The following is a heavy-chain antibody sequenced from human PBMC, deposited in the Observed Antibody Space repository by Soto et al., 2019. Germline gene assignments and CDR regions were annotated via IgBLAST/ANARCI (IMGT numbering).Heavy chain of an antibody. CDR1: GVAFSSYS. Sequence: PGGSLRLSCAASGVAFSSYSMNWVRQAPGKGLEWVSFIWYGGSYIYYADSVKGRFTISRDNSKNTLYLQMNSLRAEDTAVYYCARAKIDYYGSGSFPHNWFDPWGQGTLVTVSS. D-gene: IGHD3-10*01. CDR3: ARAKIDYYGSGSFPHNWFDP. CDR2: IWYGGSYI. V-gene: IGHV3-33*08. J-gene: IGHJ5*02.